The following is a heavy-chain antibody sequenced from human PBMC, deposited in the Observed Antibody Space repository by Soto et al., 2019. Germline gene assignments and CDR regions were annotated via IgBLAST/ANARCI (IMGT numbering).Heavy chain of an antibody. Sequence: SETLSLTCAVYGGSFSGYYWSWIRQPPGKGLEWIGEINHSGSTNYNPSLKSRVTISVDTSKNQFSLKLSSVTAADTAVYYCARNPVRYCSSTSCYISYYHYYGMDVWGQGTTVTVSS. D-gene: IGHD2-2*02. CDR2: INHSGST. CDR1: GGSFSGYY. V-gene: IGHV4-34*01. CDR3: ARNPVRYCSSTSCYISYYHYYGMDV. J-gene: IGHJ6*02.